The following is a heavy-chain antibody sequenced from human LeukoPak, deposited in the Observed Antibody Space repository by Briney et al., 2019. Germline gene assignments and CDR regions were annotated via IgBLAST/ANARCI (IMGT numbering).Heavy chain of an antibody. D-gene: IGHD3-16*01. CDR2: INWNGGST. V-gene: IGHV3-20*04. J-gene: IGHJ6*02. CDR3: ARMGRYYYYGMDV. Sequence: GGSLRLSCAASGFTLSNYGMSWVRQAPGKGLEWVSGINWNGGSTGYADSVKGRFTISRDNAKNSLYLQMNSLRAEDTALYYCARMGRYYYYGMDVWGQGTTVTVSS. CDR1: GFTLSNYG.